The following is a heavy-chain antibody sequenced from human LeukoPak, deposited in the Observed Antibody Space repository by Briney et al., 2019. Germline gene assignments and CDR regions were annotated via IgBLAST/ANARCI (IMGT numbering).Heavy chain of an antibody. J-gene: IGHJ4*02. CDR1: GGSISSNY. CDR3: ARDAAGFNSSWEFDY. V-gene: IGHV4-59*01. D-gene: IGHD6-13*01. CDR2: IHYSGAT. Sequence: SETLSLTCTVSGGSISSNYWSWIRQPPGKGLGWIGYIHYSGATNYNPSLKSRVTISADTSKNQFSLKLSSVTAADTAMYYCARDAAGFNSSWEFDYWGQGTLVTVSS.